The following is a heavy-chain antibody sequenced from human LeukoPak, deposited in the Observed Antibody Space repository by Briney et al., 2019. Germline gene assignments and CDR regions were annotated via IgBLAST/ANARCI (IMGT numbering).Heavy chain of an antibody. CDR3: AREGASSSLDY. CDR1: GGSISSSSYY. D-gene: IGHD6-6*01. V-gene: IGHV4-39*07. Sequence: SETLSLTCIVSGGSISSSSYYWGWIRQPPGQGLEWIGIISYSGSTYYNPSLKSRVTISVDRSKNQFSLKLSSVTAADTAVYYCAREGASSSLDYWGQGTLVTVSS. J-gene: IGHJ4*02. CDR2: ISYSGST.